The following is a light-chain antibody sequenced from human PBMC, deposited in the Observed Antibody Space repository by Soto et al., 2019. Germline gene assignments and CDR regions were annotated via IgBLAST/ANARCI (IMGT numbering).Light chain of an antibody. CDR2: AAS. Sequence: DIQMTQSPSSLSASVGDRVTITCRASQTISSYLIWYQQKPGKAPNLLIYAASSLRTGVPSRFSGSGSGTDFTLTISSLQPEDFAAYYCQQSYSLPLTFGGGTKVEIK. CDR3: QQSYSLPLT. V-gene: IGKV1-39*01. J-gene: IGKJ4*01. CDR1: QTISSY.